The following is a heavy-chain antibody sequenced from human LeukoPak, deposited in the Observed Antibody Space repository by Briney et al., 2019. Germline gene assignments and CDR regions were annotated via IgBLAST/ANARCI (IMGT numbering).Heavy chain of an antibody. V-gene: IGHV1-46*01. J-gene: IGHJ4*02. D-gene: IGHD4-17*01. CDR2: INPSGGST. CDR1: GYTFTSYY. CDR3: ATTGYGEGAFDY. Sequence: GAPVKVSCKASGYTFTSYYMHWVRQAPGQGLEWMGIINPSGGSTSYAQKFQGRVTMTRDTSTSTVYMELSSLRSEDTAVYYCATTGYGEGAFDYWGQGTLVTVSS.